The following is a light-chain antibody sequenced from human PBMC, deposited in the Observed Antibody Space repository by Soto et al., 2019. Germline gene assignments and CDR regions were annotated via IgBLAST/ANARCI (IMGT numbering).Light chain of an antibody. J-gene: IGKJ1*01. V-gene: IGKV4-1*01. CDR3: QQYFTSPWT. CDR1: QSILDRSKNKYY. CDR2: WAS. Sequence: DIVMTQSPDSLAVSLGGRATFNCKSSQSILDRSKNKYYLAWYQQKSGQPPKLLIYWASLREPGVPDRFTGSGSGTDFTLTISSLQAEDVAVYYCQQYFTSPWTFGQGTKVEI.